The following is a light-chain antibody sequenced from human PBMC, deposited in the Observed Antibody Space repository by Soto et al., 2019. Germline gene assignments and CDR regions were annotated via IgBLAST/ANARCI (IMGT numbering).Light chain of an antibody. V-gene: IGKV3-15*01. CDR3: QQYIHWPPLT. CDR2: GAS. CDR1: QSVRSN. J-gene: IGKJ4*01. Sequence: EIVLTQSPATLSVSPGKRATLSCRASQSVRSNLAWYQQKPGQGPRLLIFGASTRATDIPARFSGSGSGTEFTLTISSLQSEDFAVYYCQQYIHWPPLTFGGGTKVEIK.